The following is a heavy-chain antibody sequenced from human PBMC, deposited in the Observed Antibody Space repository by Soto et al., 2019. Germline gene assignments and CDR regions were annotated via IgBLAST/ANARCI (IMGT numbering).Heavy chain of an antibody. CDR1: GFTFSSYA. CDR2: ISGSGGST. Sequence: GGSLRLSCAASGFTFSSYAMSWVRQAPGKGLEWVSAISGSGGSTYYADSVKGRFTISRDNSKNTLYLQMNSLRAEDTAVYYCAKDLRLKQQLLKEHYMDVWGKGTTVTVSS. CDR3: AKDLRLKQQLLKEHYMDV. V-gene: IGHV3-23*01. J-gene: IGHJ6*03. D-gene: IGHD6-13*01.